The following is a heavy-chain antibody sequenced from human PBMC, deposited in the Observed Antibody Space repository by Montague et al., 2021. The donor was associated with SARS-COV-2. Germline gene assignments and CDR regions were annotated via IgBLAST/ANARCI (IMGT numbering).Heavy chain of an antibody. CDR3: ARAGAGLGYYYYGMDV. CDR1: GYTFTGYY. J-gene: IGHJ6*02. Sequence: SVKVSCKASGYTFTGYYMHWVRQAPGQGLEWMGWINPNSGGTNYAQKFQGWVTMTRGTSISTAYMELSRLRSDDTAVYYCARAGAGLGYYYYGMDVWGQGTTVTVSS. V-gene: IGHV1-2*04. D-gene: IGHD3-16*01. CDR2: INPNSGGT.